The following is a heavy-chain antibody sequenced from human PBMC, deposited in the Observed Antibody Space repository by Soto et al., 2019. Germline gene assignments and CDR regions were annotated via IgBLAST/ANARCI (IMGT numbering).Heavy chain of an antibody. V-gene: IGHV2-5*02. CDR1: GFSFSTGGVG. D-gene: IGHD2-21*02. J-gene: IGHJ6*02. CDR3: AHSRCGGDCLQSYSSHYYYGVDV. CDR2: IYWDDDK. Sequence: QITLKESGPTLVKPTQTLTLTCTFSGFSFSTGGVGVGWIRQPPGKALEWLALIYWDDDKRYSPSLKSRLTITKDTSKNQVVLTMTNMDPVDTATYYCAHSRCGGDCLQSYSSHYYYGVDVWGQGTTVTVSS.